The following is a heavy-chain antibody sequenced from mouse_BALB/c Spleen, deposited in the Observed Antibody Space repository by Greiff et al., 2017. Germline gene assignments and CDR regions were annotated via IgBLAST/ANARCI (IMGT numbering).Heavy chain of an antibody. Sequence: QVQLKQSGPGLVQPSQSLSITCTVSGFSLTSYGVHWVRQSPGKGLEWLGVIWSGGSTDYNAAFISRLSISKDNSKSQVFFKMNSLQANDTAIYYCSRKDRYDPFAYWGQGTLVTVSA. J-gene: IGHJ3*01. CDR2: IWSGGST. D-gene: IGHD2-14*01. CDR3: SRKDRYDPFAY. CDR1: GFSLTSYG. V-gene: IGHV2-2*02.